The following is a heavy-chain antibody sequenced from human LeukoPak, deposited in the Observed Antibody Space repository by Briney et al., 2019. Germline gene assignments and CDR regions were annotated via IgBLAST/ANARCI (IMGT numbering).Heavy chain of an antibody. V-gene: IGHV3-30*03. D-gene: IGHD1-26*01. CDR1: GFSFSSYA. CDR3: ARERPRSSPYYYSGMDV. Sequence: PGGSLILSCAASGFSFSSYAMHWLRQAPAKGLEWVAFMSYDGTKEHYADTVKGRFTISRDNSMNTLYLQINSLGPEDTAVYYCARERPRSSPYYYSGMDVWGQGTTVTVSS. CDR2: MSYDGTKE. J-gene: IGHJ6*02.